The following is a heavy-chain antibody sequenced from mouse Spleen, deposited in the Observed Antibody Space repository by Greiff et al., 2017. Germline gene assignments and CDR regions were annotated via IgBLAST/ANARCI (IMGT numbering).Heavy chain of an antibody. V-gene: IGHV1-76*01. J-gene: IGHJ3*01. CDR1: GYTFTDYY. D-gene: IGHD2-3*01. CDR3: ARGEVYDGHYEAWFAY. CDR2: IYPGSGNT. Sequence: QVQLQQSGAELVRPGASVKLSCKASGYTFTDYYINWVKQRPGQGLEWIARIYPGSGNTYYNEKFKGKATLTAEKSSSTAYMQLSSLTSEDSAVYFCARGEVYDGHYEAWFAYWGQGTLVTVSA.